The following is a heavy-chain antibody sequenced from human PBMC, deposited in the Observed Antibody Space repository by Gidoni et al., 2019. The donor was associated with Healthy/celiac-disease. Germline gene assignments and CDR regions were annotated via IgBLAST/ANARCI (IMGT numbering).Heavy chain of an antibody. CDR1: GFTFSSYA. CDR2: ISYDGSNK. D-gene: IGHD1-26*01. J-gene: IGHJ4*02. V-gene: IGHV3-30*04. Sequence: QVQLVESGGGVVQPGRSLRLSCAASGFTFSSYAMHWVRQAPGKGLAWVAVISYDGSNKYYADSVKGRFTISRDNSKNTLYLQMNSLRAEDTAVYYCARGALKWELRTGFAYWGQGTLVTVSS. CDR3: ARGALKWELRTGFAY.